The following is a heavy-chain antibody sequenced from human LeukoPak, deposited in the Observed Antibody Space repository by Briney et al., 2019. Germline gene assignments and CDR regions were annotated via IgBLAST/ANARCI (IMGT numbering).Heavy chain of an antibody. D-gene: IGHD3-22*01. CDR1: GFTFSSYN. J-gene: IGHJ6*03. Sequence: QTGGSLRLSCEASGFTFSSYNMNWVRQAPGKGLEWVSYISSSSSTIYYADSVKGRFTISRDNAKNSLYLQMNSLRAEDTAVYYCARDINYYDNGGYDFYYCMDVWGKGTTVTVSS. CDR3: ARDINYYDNGGYDFYYCMDV. V-gene: IGHV3-48*01. CDR2: ISSSSSTI.